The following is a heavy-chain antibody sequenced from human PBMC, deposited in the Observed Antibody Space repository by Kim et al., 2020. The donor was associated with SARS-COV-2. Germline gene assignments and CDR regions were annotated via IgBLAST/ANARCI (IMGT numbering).Heavy chain of an antibody. J-gene: IGHJ4*02. Sequence: GCSLRLSCAASGFTFSSYSLNWVRQAPGKGLEWVSYISSSSSTIYYADSVKGRFTISRDNAKNSLYLQMNSLRAEDTAVYYCARDLGIVAHGVYFDYWGQGTLVTVSS. CDR3: ARDLGIVAHGVYFDY. V-gene: IGHV3-48*04. CDR2: ISSSSSTI. CDR1: GFTFSSYS. D-gene: IGHD5-12*01.